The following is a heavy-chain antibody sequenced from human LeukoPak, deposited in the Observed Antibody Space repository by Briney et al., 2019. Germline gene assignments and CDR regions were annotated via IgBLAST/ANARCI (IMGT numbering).Heavy chain of an antibody. J-gene: IGHJ5*02. CDR1: GGSIISSSW. V-gene: IGHV4-4*02. Sequence: PSETLSLTCAVSGGSIISSSWWTWVRQPPGKGLEWIGEIHHSGNTNYHPSLKSRVTMSVDKSKNQFSLKLSSVTAADTAVYHCATLPPPPQNWFDPWGQGTLVTVSS. CDR3: ATLPPPPQNWFDP. CDR2: IHHSGNT. D-gene: IGHD1-14*01.